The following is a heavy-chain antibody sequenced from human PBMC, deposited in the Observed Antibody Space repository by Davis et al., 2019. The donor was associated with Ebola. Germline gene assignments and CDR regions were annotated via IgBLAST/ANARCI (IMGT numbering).Heavy chain of an antibody. D-gene: IGHD6-13*01. Sequence: SETLSLTCTVSGGSVSSGHYYWGWIRQPPGKGLEWIGTIYHTGSTYYNPSLKSRVIMSVDTSKDQLSLKLRSVTAADTAVYYCASAVAWYSFDYWGQGALVTVSS. V-gene: IGHV4-39*07. CDR1: GGSVSSGHYY. CDR2: IYHTGST. CDR3: ASAVAWYSFDY. J-gene: IGHJ4*02.